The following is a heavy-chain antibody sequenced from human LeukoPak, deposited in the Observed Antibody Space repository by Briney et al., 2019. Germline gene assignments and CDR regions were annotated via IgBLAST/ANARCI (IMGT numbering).Heavy chain of an antibody. D-gene: IGHD3-22*01. CDR1: GGTFSSYA. CDR3: ARATYYYDSSGYYLNWFDP. CDR2: IIPIFGTA. J-gene: IGHJ5*02. Sequence: ASVKVSCKASGGTFSSYAISWVRQAPGQGLEWMGGIIPIFGTANYAQKFQGRVTITADESTSTAYMELSSLRSEDTAVYYCARATYYYDSSGYYLNWFDPWGQGTLVTVSS. V-gene: IGHV1-69*13.